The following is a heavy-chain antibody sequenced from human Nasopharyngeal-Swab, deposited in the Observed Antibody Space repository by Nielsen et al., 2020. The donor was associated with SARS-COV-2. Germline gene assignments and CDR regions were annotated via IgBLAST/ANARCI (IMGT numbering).Heavy chain of an antibody. J-gene: IGHJ5*02. Sequence: LRLSCAVYGGSFSDYYWSWIRQPPGKGLEWIGEINHTGNTNYNPSLKSRVTISVDTSKNQFSLKLTSVTAADTAVYYCAGTVALVPAAATNCFDPWGQGTLVTVSS. CDR3: AGTVALVPAAATNCFDP. CDR1: GGSFSDYY. CDR2: INHTGNT. D-gene: IGHD2-2*01. V-gene: IGHV4-34*01.